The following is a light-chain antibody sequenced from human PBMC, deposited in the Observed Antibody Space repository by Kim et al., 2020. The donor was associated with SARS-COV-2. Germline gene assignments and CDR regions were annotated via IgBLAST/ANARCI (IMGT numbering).Light chain of an antibody. CDR1: QSISSW. Sequence: DIQMTQSPSTLSASVGDRVTITCRASQSISSWLAWYQQKPGKAPKLMIYKASSLQSGAPSRFSGSGSGTEFTLTISSLQPDDFATYYCQQCTNYPWTFGQGTKVDIK. CDR3: QQCTNYPWT. CDR2: KAS. J-gene: IGKJ1*01. V-gene: IGKV1-5*03.